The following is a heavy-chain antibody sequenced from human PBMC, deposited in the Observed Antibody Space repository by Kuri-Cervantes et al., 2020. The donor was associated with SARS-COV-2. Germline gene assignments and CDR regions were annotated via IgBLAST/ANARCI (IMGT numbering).Heavy chain of an antibody. CDR2: INPSGGST. D-gene: IGHD2-2*03. J-gene: IGHJ5*02. Sequence: DSVKVSCKASGYTFTSYYTHWVRQAPGQGLEWMGIINPSGGSTSYAQKFQGRVTMTTDTSTSTAYMELRSLRSDDTAVYYCARDLRPGYCSSTSCPRSRWFDPWGQGTLVTVSS. V-gene: IGHV1-46*01. CDR3: ARDLRPGYCSSTSCPRSRWFDP. CDR1: GYTFTSYY.